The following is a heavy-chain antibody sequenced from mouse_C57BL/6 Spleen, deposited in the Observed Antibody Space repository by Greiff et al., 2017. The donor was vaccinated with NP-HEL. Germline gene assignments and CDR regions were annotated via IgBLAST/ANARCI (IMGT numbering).Heavy chain of an antibody. CDR1: GFTFSSYA. D-gene: IGHD4-1*01. V-gene: IGHV5-4*01. J-gene: IGHJ4*01. Sequence: EVKLVESGGGLVKPGGSLKLSCAASGFTFSSYAMSWVRQTPEKRLEWVATISAGGSYTYYPENVKDRFTIARDNAKNNLYLQMRQLKSEDTAMYDCARDQRLGAMDYWGQGTSVTVSS. CDR2: ISAGGSYT. CDR3: ARDQRLGAMDY.